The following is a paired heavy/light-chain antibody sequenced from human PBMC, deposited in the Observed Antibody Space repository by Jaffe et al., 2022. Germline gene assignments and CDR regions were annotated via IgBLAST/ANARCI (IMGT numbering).Heavy chain of an antibody. Sequence: QVQLVESGGGVVQTGGSLRLSCAASGFSFRSYGMNWVRQAPGKGLEWVAFIWYDGTNKFSADSVKGRFTISRDNSKNTLYLQMNSLRPEDTAVYYCARVRVSYSVYDCLDDWGPGTLVTVSS. D-gene: IGHD5-12*01. CDR1: GFSFRSYG. J-gene: IGHJ4*02. CDR2: IWYDGTNK. V-gene: IGHV3-30*02. CDR3: ARVRVSYSVYDCLDD.
Light chain of an antibody. J-gene: IGKJ3*01. CDR2: GAS. V-gene: IGKV3-20*01. Sequence: EIVLTQSPGTLSLSPGERATLSCRASQIVSSSYIAWYQQKPGQAPRLLIHGASTRATGIPDRFSGGGSGTDFTLTISRLEPEDFAVYYCQQYSSSPQGFTFGPGTKVDIK. CDR1: QIVSSSY. CDR3: QQYSSSPQGFT.